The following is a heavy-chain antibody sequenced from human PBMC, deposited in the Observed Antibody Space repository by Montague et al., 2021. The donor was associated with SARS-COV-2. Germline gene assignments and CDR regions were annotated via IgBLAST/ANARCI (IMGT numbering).Heavy chain of an antibody. J-gene: IGHJ5*02. Sequence: SETLSLTCTVSGRSISTDHYWGWIRQPPGKGLEWIGSIHHSGNTYYNPSLKSRLTISIDTSKNQFSPKLTSLTAADTAVYYCASQIAYLDYFDPWGQGTLVTVSS. D-gene: IGHD4-11*01. CDR2: IHHSGNT. CDR3: ASQIAYLDYFDP. CDR1: GRSISTDHY. V-gene: IGHV4-38-2*02.